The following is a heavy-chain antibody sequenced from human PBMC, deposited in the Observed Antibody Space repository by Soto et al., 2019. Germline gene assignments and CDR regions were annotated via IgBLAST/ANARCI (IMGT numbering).Heavy chain of an antibody. V-gene: IGHV4-31*03. D-gene: IGHD2-15*01. CDR2: IYYSGST. Sequence: SETLSLTCTVSGGSISIGGYYWSWIRQHPGKGLEWIGYIYYSGSTYYNPSLKSRVTISVDTSKNQFSLKLSSVTAADTAVYYCARDKGWSGAFDIWGQGTMVTVSS. CDR1: GGSISIGGYY. CDR3: ARDKGWSGAFDI. J-gene: IGHJ3*02.